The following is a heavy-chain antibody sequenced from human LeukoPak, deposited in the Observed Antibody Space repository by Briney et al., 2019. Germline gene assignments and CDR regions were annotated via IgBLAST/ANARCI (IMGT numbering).Heavy chain of an antibody. J-gene: IGHJ3*02. Sequence: SETLSLTCTVSGGSISSYYWSWIRQPPGKGLEWIGYTYYSGSTNYNPSLQSRVTISVDTSKNQFSLKLSSVTSADTAVYYCAREQEVPAAAWRDAFDIWGQGTMVTVSS. D-gene: IGHD2-2*01. CDR2: TYYSGST. CDR3: AREQEVPAAAWRDAFDI. V-gene: IGHV4-59*01. CDR1: GGSISSYY.